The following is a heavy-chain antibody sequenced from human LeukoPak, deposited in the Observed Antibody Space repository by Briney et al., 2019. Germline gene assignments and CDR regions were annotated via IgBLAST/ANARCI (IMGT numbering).Heavy chain of an antibody. D-gene: IGHD5-12*01. V-gene: IGHV3-49*03. CDR2: ISSKTYGEIR. CDR3: ARDIDRGSSDY. J-gene: IGHJ4*02. Sequence: PVQSLRLSCIFSGFTFGDYAMSWFRQAPGKGLEWVSFISSKTYGEIRDYGTPVKGRFTISRDDSKSIAYLQMNNLQIEDTAVYYCARDIDRGSSDYWGQGTHVTVSS. CDR1: GFTFGDYA.